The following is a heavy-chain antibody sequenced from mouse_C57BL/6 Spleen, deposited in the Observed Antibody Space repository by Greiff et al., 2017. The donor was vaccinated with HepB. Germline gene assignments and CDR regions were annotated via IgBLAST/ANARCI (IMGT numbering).Heavy chain of an antibody. CDR2: IWGVGST. CDR3: ASLNWEVAY. J-gene: IGHJ3*01. V-gene: IGHV2-6*01. CDR1: GFSLTSYG. Sequence: VQRVESGPGLVAPSQSLSITCTVSGFSLTSYGVDWVRQSPGKGLEWLGVIWGVGSTNYNSALKSRLSISKDNSKSQVFLKMNSLQTDDTAMYYCASLNWEVAYWGQGTLVTVSA. D-gene: IGHD4-1*02.